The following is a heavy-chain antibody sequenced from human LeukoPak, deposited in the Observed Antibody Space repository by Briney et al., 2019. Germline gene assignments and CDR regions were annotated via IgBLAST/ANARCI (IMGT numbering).Heavy chain of an antibody. CDR2: IRVGDVT. CDR3: AREDNGGATDDGFDV. V-gene: IGHV3-53*01. Sequence: PGGSLRLSCAASGFTFSSYWMSWVRQAPGKGLEWVSVIRVGDVTHYADSVKGRFTTSRDSSKNTVYLQMESLRVEDTAVYYCAREDNGGATDDGFDVWGHGTVVTVSS. CDR1: GFTFSSYW. J-gene: IGHJ3*01. D-gene: IGHD3-16*01.